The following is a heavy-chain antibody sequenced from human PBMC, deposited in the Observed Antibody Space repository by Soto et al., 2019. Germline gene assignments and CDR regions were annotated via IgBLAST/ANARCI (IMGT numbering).Heavy chain of an antibody. CDR3: ARTHSGSYYSVFNY. V-gene: IGHV4-38-2*01. Sequence: PSETLSLTCVFSNFSIISGYYWGWIRQSPGKGLEWIASIYRSGTTSYNPSLKSRVTISVDPSKNQFSLMSTAVTAADTAVYYCARTHSGSYYSVFNYWGRGSLVTVSS. CDR2: IYRSGTT. J-gene: IGHJ4*02. D-gene: IGHD1-26*01. CDR1: NFSIISGYY.